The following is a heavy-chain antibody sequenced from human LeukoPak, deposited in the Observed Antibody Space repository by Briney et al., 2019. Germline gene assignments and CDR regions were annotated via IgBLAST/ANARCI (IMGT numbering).Heavy chain of an antibody. CDR3: ARDSFFTEWWFDP. V-gene: IGHV3-30-3*01. CDR2: ISYDGSNK. D-gene: IGHD1-14*01. CDR1: GFTFSSYA. J-gene: IGHJ5*02. Sequence: GRSLRLSCAASGFTFSSYAMHWVRRAPGKGLEWVAVISYDGSNKYYADSVKGRFTISRDNSKNTLYLQMNSLRAEDTAVYYCARDSFFTEWWFDPWGQGTLVTVSS.